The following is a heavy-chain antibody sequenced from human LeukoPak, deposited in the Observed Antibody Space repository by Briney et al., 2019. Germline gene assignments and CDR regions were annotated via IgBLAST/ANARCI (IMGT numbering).Heavy chain of an antibody. CDR1: GYTFSNYW. D-gene: IGHD6-19*01. Sequence: GESLKISCKGSGYTFSNYWIGWVRQMPGKGLEWMGIIYSGDSDTRYSPSFQGQVTISADKSISTAYLQWNSLKASDTAMYYCARREGGWYLDYWGQGTLVTVSS. CDR3: ARREGGWYLDY. J-gene: IGHJ4*02. CDR2: IYSGDSDT. V-gene: IGHV5-51*01.